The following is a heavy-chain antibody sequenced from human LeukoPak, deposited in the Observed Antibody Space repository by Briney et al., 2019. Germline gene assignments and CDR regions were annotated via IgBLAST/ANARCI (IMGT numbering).Heavy chain of an antibody. V-gene: IGHV1-69*01. Sequence: GASVKVSCKASGGTFSSYAISWVRQAPGQGLEWMGGIIPIFGTANYAQKFQGRVTITADESTSTAYMELSSLRSEDTAVYYCARRKEAMGAFDIWGQGTMVTVSS. D-gene: IGHD1-14*01. CDR1: GGTFSSYA. CDR2: IIPIFGTA. J-gene: IGHJ3*02. CDR3: ARRKEAMGAFDI.